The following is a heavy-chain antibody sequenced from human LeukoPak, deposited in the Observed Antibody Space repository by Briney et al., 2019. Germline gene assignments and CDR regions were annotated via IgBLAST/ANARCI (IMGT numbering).Heavy chain of an antibody. CDR2: ISAYNGNT. V-gene: IGHV1-18*01. CDR1: GYTFTSYG. Sequence: ASVKVSCKASGYTFTSYGISWVRQAPGQGLEWMGWISAYNGNTNYAQKLQGRVTMTTDTSTSTAYMELRSLRSDDTAVYYCARVGGYDYYYYYGMDVWGQGTTVTVSS. J-gene: IGHJ6*02. D-gene: IGHD5-12*01. CDR3: ARVGGYDYYYYYGMDV.